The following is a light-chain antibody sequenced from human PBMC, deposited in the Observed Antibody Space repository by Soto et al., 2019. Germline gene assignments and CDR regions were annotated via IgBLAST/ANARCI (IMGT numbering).Light chain of an antibody. CDR1: QSISSW. J-gene: IGKJ1*01. CDR3: QQYNSYS. Sequence: DIQITQSPSTLSSSVLERFTITCRASQSISSWLAWYQQKPGTAPKVLIYHASNLQSGVPSRFSGSGSGTEFTLTISSLQPDDFATYYCQQYNSYSFGQGTKVDIK. CDR2: HAS. V-gene: IGKV1-5*01.